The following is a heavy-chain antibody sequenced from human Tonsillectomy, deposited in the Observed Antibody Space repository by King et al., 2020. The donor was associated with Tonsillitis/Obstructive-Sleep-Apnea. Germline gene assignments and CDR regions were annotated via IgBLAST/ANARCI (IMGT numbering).Heavy chain of an antibody. CDR3: TRVREYGMDV. Sequence: QVQLVESGGGVVQSGRSLRLSCAASGFTFNTYGMHWVRQAPGKGLEWVAVIWFDGTKKYYADSVKGRFTISRDNSKNTVYLQMNSLRAEDTAVYFCTRVREYGMDVWGLGTTVTVSS. CDR2: IWFDGTKK. V-gene: IGHV3-33*01. CDR1: GFTFNTYG. J-gene: IGHJ6*02.